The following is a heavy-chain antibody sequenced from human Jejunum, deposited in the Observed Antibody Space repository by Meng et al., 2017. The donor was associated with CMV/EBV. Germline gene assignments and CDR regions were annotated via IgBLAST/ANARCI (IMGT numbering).Heavy chain of an antibody. Sequence: RLSCAASQFILSHYEMNWVRQAPGKGLEWLSYISMSGDVIYYADSVKGRFTISRDGAKNSLYLQMNSLRVEDTAVYYCTRLQYFDYWGQGTLVTVSS. D-gene: IGHD4-11*01. CDR2: ISMSGDVI. V-gene: IGHV3-48*03. CDR1: QFILSHYE. J-gene: IGHJ4*02. CDR3: TRLQYFDY.